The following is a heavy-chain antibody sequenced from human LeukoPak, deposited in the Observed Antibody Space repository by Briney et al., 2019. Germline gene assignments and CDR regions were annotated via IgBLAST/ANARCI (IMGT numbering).Heavy chain of an antibody. CDR3: VKGHLIYGLLDY. CDR1: GFTFSSYE. J-gene: IGHJ4*02. D-gene: IGHD4-17*01. CDR2: ISSGGSTI. Sequence: GGSLRLSCAASGFTFSSYEMNWVRQAPGKGLEWVSYISSGGSTIYYADSVKGRFTISRDNSHNTLYLQINSLRPEDTAVYYCVKGHLIYGLLDYRGQGTLVTVSS. V-gene: IGHV3-48*03.